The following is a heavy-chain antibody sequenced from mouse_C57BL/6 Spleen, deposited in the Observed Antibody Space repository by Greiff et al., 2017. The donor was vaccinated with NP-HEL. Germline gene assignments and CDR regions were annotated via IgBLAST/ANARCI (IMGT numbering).Heavy chain of an antibody. CDR3: ARRGQLRLQDFDY. D-gene: IGHD3-2*02. CDR2: INPNNGGT. Sequence: VQLQQSGPELVKPGASVKMSCKASGYTFTDYNMHWVKQSHGKSLEWIGYINPNNGGTSYNQKFKGKATLTVNKSSSTAYMELRSLTSEDSAVYYCARRGQLRLQDFDYWGQGTTLTVSS. V-gene: IGHV1-22*01. J-gene: IGHJ2*01. CDR1: GYTFTDYN.